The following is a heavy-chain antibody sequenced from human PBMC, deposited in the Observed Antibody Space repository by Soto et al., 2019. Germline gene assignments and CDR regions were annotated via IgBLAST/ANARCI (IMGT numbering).Heavy chain of an antibody. CDR3: ARDGIGGTVFRGYLDY. CDR1: GGIFHGYG. D-gene: IGHD1-7*01. CDR2: IRFDGSNE. J-gene: IGHJ4*02. V-gene: IGHV3-33*01. Sequence: QEQLVESGGGVVQPGTSLRLSCAVPGGIFHGYGMHWVRQAPGKGLEWVAIIRFDGSNEEYADSVKGRFTISRDNSKNTLDLQMNTLGAEDTAVYYCARDGIGGTVFRGYLDYWGRGTVVTVSS.